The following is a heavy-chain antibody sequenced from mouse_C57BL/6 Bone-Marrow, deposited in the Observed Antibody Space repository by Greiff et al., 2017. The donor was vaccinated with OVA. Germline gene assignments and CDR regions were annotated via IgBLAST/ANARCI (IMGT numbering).Heavy chain of an antibody. CDR1: GYTFTSYG. CDR3: AGWCYYYDGRPYFDV. J-gene: IGHJ1*03. V-gene: IGHV1-81*01. CDR2: IYPRSGTT. Sequence: VQLQQSGAELARPGASVKLSCKASGYTFTSYGISWVKQRPGQGLEWIGEIYPRSGTTYYNEKFKGKATLTADKSSSTAYMELRSLTSADSSVYYCAGWCYYYDGRPYFDVWGTGTTVTVSS. D-gene: IGHD1-1*01.